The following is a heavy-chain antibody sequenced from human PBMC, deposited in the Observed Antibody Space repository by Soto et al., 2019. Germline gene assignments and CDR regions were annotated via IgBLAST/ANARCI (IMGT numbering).Heavy chain of an antibody. J-gene: IGHJ4*02. D-gene: IGHD3-10*01. V-gene: IGHV3-11*01. CDR2: IDTSGTKI. Sequence: PGGSLRLSCAASGYTFSDYYMSWIRQAPGKGLEWISYIDTSGTKIYYADSVKGRFTITRDNAKNSLYLQMNSLRDEDTAVYYCAKRAEFTMVRDARFDYWGQGTLVTVSS. CDR1: GYTFSDYY. CDR3: AKRAEFTMVRDARFDY.